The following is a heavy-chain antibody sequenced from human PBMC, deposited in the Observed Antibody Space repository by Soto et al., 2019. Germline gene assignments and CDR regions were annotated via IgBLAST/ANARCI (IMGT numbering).Heavy chain of an antibody. V-gene: IGHV3-53*01. Sequence: EMQLVESGGGLIQPGGSLRLSCAASGFTVSSNYMSWVRQAPGKGLEWVSVIYSGGSTYYADSVKGRFTISGDNSKNTLYLQMNSLRAEDTAVYYCARDRVESGYPEYFQHWGQGTLVTVSS. CDR1: GFTVSSNY. J-gene: IGHJ1*01. CDR2: IYSGGST. D-gene: IGHD3-22*01. CDR3: ARDRVESGYPEYFQH.